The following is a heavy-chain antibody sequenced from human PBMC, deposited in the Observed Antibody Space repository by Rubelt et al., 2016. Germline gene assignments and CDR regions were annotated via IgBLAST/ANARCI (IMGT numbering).Heavy chain of an antibody. Sequence: GKGLEWVSGISASGRSTYYADSLKGRFTISRDNSKNTLFLQMNSLRAEDTAVYYCARDGSSRNKAFDYWGQGTLVTVSS. V-gene: IGHV3-23*01. J-gene: IGHJ4*02. CDR2: ISASGRST. D-gene: IGHD6-6*01. CDR3: ARDGSSRNKAFDY.